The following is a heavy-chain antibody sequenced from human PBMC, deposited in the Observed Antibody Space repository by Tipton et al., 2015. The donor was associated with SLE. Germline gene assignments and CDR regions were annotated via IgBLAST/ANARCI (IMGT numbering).Heavy chain of an antibody. D-gene: IGHD3-3*01. CDR1: GGSIGNYY. V-gene: IGHV4-59*01. J-gene: IGHJ4*02. CDR2: IYYSGST. CDR3: ASGWDYDSWSGYADY. Sequence: TLSLTCTVSGGSIGNYYWSWIRQPPGGGLEWIGCIYYSGSTNYNPSLKSRVTISVDTSKNHFSLKLSSVTAAGTAVYYCASGWDYDSWSGYADYWGQGTLVTVSS.